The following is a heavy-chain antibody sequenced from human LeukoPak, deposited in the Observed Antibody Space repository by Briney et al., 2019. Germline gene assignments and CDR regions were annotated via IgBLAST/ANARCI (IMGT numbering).Heavy chain of an antibody. D-gene: IGHD3-3*01. CDR2: INHSGST. V-gene: IGHV4-34*01. J-gene: IGHJ6*03. CDR1: GGSFSGYY. CDR3: ARVVVFGVVSSDYYYYMDV. Sequence: SETLSLTCAVYGGSFSGYYWSWIRQPPGKGLEWIGEINHSGSTNYNPSLKSRVTISVDTSKNQFSLKLSSVTAADTAVYYCARVVVFGVVSSDYYYYMDVWGKGTTVTVSS.